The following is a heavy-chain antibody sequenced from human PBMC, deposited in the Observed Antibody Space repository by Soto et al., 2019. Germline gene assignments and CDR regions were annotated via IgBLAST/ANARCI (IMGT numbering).Heavy chain of an antibody. CDR1: GGSISSYY. CDR2: IYYSGTT. Sequence: SETLSLTCTVSGGSISSYYWSWIRQPPGKGLEWIGYIYYSGTTSYNPSLKSRVTISINTPKNQFSLKLSSVTAADTAVYYCAREDSRWFDPWGQGTLVTVSS. J-gene: IGHJ5*02. V-gene: IGHV4-59*01. CDR3: AREDSRWFDP.